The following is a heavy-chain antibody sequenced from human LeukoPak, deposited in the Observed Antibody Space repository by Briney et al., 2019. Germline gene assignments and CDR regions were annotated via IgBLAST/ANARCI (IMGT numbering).Heavy chain of an antibody. CDR2: ISAYNGNT. CDR3: AREMWGTTLVTPFDY. Sequence: ASVKVSCKASGYTFTSYGISWVRQAPGQGLEWMGWISAYNGNTNYAQKFQGRVTMTTDTSTSTAYMELRSLRSDDTAVYYCAREMWGTTLVTPFDYWGQGTLVTVSS. V-gene: IGHV1-18*01. J-gene: IGHJ4*02. CDR1: GYTFTSYG. D-gene: IGHD4-23*01.